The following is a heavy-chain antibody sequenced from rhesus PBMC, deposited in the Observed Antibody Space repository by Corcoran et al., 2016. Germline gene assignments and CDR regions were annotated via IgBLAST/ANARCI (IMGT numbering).Heavy chain of an antibody. CDR2: IHASAGSP. V-gene: IGHV4-93*01. J-gene: IGHJ4*01. D-gene: IGHD6-31*01. CDR3: AIGVAAAGTGVGY. CDR1: GASITSSNW. Sequence: QVQLQESGPAVVKPSETLSLTCAVSGASITSSNWWSWIRQSPGKGLERIGGIHASAGSPEYNPSLKSRVAISRDTSKTQFSRSLGSVTAADTAVYYCAIGVAAAGTGVGYWGQGVLVTVSS.